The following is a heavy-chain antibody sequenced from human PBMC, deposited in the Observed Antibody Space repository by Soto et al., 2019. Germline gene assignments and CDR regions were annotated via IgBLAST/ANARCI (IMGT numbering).Heavy chain of an antibody. J-gene: IGHJ4*02. D-gene: IGHD5-18*01. CDR2: ISNSGSDI. CDR1: GFTFSSYS. CDR3: ARGVKGYSYGLYYFDT. Sequence: GSLRLSCAASGFTFSSYSVNWVRQAPGKGLEWISLISNSGSDIFYADSVKGRFTISRDNAKSSLFLQMNNLRAEDTAVYYCARGVKGYSYGLYYFDTWGQGTLVTVSS. V-gene: IGHV3-21*01.